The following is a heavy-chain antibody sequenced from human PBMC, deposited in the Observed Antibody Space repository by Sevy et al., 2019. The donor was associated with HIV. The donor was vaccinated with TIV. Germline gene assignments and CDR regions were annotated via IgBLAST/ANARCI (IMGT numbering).Heavy chain of an antibody. CDR1: GYTFTTYY. J-gene: IGHJ4*02. CDR2: INPSGGST. CDR3: AKDQHGTGCYTYGY. D-gene: IGHD2-2*02. Sequence: ASVKVSCKASGYTFTTYYMHWVRQAPGQGLEWMGMINPSGGSTSYAEKFQGRATMTRDTSTSTVYMELSSLRSEDTAVYYCAKDQHGTGCYTYGYWGQGTLVTASS. V-gene: IGHV1-46*01.